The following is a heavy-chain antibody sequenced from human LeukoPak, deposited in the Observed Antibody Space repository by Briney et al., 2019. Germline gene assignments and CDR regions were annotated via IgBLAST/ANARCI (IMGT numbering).Heavy chain of an antibody. CDR2: IYSGGST. V-gene: IGHV3-53*01. Sequence: GGSLRLSCAASGFTVSSNYMSWVRQAPGKGLEWVSVIYSGGSTYYADSVKGRFTISRDNSKNTLYLQMNSLRAEDTAVYYCAKLNCSSTSCYGSHYYYYYGMDVWGQGTTVTVSS. CDR1: GFTVSSNY. J-gene: IGHJ6*02. CDR3: AKLNCSSTSCYGSHYYYYYGMDV. D-gene: IGHD2-2*01.